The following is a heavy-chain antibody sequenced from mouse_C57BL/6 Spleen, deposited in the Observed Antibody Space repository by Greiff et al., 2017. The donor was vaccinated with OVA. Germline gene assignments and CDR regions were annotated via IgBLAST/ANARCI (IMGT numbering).Heavy chain of an antibody. CDR2: IYPGDGDT. Sequence: VKLQESGPELVKPGASVKISCKASGYAFSSSWLNWVKQRPGKGLEWIGRIYPGDGDTNYNGKFKGKATLTADKSSSTAYMQLSSLTSEDSAVYFCARHYYGSIYAMDYWGQGTSVTVSS. D-gene: IGHD1-1*01. V-gene: IGHV1-82*01. CDR3: ARHYYGSIYAMDY. CDR1: GYAFSSSW. J-gene: IGHJ4*01.